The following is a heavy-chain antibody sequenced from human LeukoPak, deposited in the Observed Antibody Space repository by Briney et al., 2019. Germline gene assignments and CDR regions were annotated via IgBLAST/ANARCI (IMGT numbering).Heavy chain of an antibody. Sequence: PGGFLRLSCAVSGFSFSNYWMHWVRQVPGKGLVWVSRISGHASSTSYADSVKGRFTISRDNAKNTLYLQMDSLSAEDTAVYYCARGISYYERSGNHGYFDYWGQGTLVPVSS. J-gene: IGHJ4*02. CDR2: ISGHASST. V-gene: IGHV3-74*01. CDR1: GFSFSNYW. CDR3: ARGISYYERSGNHGYFDY. D-gene: IGHD3-22*01.